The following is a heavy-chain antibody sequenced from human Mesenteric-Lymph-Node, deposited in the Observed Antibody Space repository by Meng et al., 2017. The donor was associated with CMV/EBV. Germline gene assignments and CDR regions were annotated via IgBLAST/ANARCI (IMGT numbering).Heavy chain of an antibody. CDR3: ARDKIWELLIFGAFDI. J-gene: IGHJ3*02. CDR1: GGTFSTYA. V-gene: IGHV1-69*04. CDR2: IIPTLRVL. Sequence: SVKVSCKASGGTFSTYAFSWVRQAPGQGPEWMGTIIPTLRVLNHAQRFQGRVTMTRDTSISTAYMELSRLRSDDTAVYYCARDKIWELLIFGAFDIWGQGTMVTVSS. D-gene: IGHD1-26*01.